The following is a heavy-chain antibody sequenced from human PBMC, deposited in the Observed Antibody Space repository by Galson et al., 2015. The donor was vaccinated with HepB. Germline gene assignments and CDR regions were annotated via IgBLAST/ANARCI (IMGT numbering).Heavy chain of an antibody. CDR3: ARRYSSSPNAFDI. CDR2: IYYSGST. D-gene: IGHD6-6*01. Sequence: ATLFLTCTVSGGSISSSSYYWGWIRQPPGKGLEWIGSIYYSGSTYYSPSLKSRVTISVDTSKNQFSLKLSSVTAADTAVYYCARRYSSSPNAFDIWGQGTMVTVSS. J-gene: IGHJ3*02. CDR1: GGSISSSSYY. V-gene: IGHV4-39*07.